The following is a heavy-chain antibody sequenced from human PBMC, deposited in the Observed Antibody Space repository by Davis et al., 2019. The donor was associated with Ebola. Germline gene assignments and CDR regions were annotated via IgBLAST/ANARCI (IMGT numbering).Heavy chain of an antibody. V-gene: IGHV1-18*01. CDR1: GYTFTSYG. D-gene: IGHD6-19*01. CDR2: ISAYNGNT. Sequence: ASVKVSCKASGYTFTSYGISWVRQAPGQGLEWMGWISAYNGNTNYAQKFQDRVTITRDRSMSTAYMELSSLRSEDPAMYYCARSVYSSGWDDAFDIWGQGTMVTVSS. J-gene: IGHJ3*02. CDR3: ARSVYSSGWDDAFDI.